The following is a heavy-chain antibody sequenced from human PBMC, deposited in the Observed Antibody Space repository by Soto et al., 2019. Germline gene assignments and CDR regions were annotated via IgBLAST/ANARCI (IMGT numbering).Heavy chain of an antibody. CDR3: AKDAPGIAVAGTSPDLFAI. V-gene: IGHV3-23*01. J-gene: IGHJ3*02. CDR1: GFTFSSYA. D-gene: IGHD6-19*01. Sequence: VVSLGISCAASGFTFSSYAMSWVRQAPGKGLEWVSAISGSGGSTYYADSVKGRFTISRDNSKNTLYLQMNSLRAEDTAVYYCAKDAPGIAVAGTSPDLFAIRGQGKMVT. CDR2: ISGSGGST.